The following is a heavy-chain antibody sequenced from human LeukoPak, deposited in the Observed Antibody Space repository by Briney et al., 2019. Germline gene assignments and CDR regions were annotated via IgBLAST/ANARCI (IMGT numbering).Heavy chain of an antibody. D-gene: IGHD3-10*01. CDR1: GGSISSYY. CDR3: AREVVHGSGNDAFDI. Sequence: PSEALSLTCTVSGGSISSYYWSWIRQPPGKGLEWIGYIYTSGSTNYNPSLKSRVTISVDTSKNQFSLKLSSVTAADTAVYYCAREVVHGSGNDAFDIWGQGTMVTVSS. J-gene: IGHJ3*02. V-gene: IGHV4-4*09. CDR2: IYTSGST.